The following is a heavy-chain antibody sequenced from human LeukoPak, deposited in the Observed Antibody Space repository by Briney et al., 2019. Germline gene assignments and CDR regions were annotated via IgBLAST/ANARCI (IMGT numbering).Heavy chain of an antibody. CDR3: ARSIGLDWYVGYYYYYGMDV. J-gene: IGHJ6*02. V-gene: IGHV4-59*01. CDR2: IYYSGST. CDR1: GGSISSYY. D-gene: IGHD3-9*01. Sequence: MSSETLSLTCTVSGGSISSYYWSWIRQPPGKGLEWIGYIYYSGSTNYNPSLKSRVTISVDTSKNQFSLKLSSVTAADTAVYYCARSIGLDWYVGYYYYYGMDVWGQGTTVTVSS.